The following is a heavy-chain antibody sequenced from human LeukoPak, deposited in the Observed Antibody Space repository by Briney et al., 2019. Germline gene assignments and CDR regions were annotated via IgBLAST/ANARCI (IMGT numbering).Heavy chain of an antibody. CDR1: GFTFNYAW. CDR3: TTDEDWNYARKDV. CDR2: TVSEIDGGTT. Sequence: GGSLRLSCAASGFTFNYAWMSWVRQVPGKGLEWVGQTVSEIDGGTTDYAAPVKGRFTVSRDDSKSTLYLQMNSLKIEDTAVYYCTTDEDWNYARKDVWGQGATVIVSS. V-gene: IGHV3-15*04. D-gene: IGHD1-7*01. J-gene: IGHJ6*02.